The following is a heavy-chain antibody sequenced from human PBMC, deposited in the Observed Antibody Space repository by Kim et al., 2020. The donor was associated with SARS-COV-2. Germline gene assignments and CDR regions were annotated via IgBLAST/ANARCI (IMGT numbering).Heavy chain of an antibody. V-gene: IGHV3-30-3*01. D-gene: IGHD3-10*01. CDR1: GFTFSSYA. CDR3: ARSGSGSYFNWFDP. CDR2: ISYDGSNK. J-gene: IGHJ5*02. Sequence: GGSLRLSCAASGFTFSSYAMHWVRQAPGKGLEWVAVISYDGSNKYYADSVKGRFTISRDNSKNTLYPQMNSLRAEDTAVYYCARSGSGSYFNWFDPWGQGTLVTVSS.